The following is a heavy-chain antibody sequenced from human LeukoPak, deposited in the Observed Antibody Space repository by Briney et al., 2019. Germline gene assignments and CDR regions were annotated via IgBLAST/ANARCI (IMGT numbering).Heavy chain of an antibody. D-gene: IGHD3-10*01. CDR1: GYTFTGYY. J-gene: IGHJ4*02. Sequence: ASVKVSCKASGYTFTGYYMHWVRQAPGQGLEWMGWINPNSGGTNYAQKLQGRVTMTTDTSTSTAYMELRSLRSDDTAVYYCARVSITMVRGVINYFDYWGQGTLVTVSS. CDR3: ARVSITMVRGVINYFDY. CDR2: INPNSGGT. V-gene: IGHV1-2*02.